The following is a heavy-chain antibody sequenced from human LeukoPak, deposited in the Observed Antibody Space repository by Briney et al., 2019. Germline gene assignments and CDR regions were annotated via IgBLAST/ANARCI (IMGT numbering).Heavy chain of an antibody. CDR3: ARDWHYGDIYGVDV. D-gene: IGHD4-17*01. CDR1: GGTFSSYA. V-gene: IGHV1-69*06. CDR2: IIPISGTA. Sequence: SVKVSCKASGGTFSSYAISWVRQAPGQGLEWMGGIIPISGTANYAQKFQGRVTITADKSTSTAYMELSSLRSEDTAVYYCARDWHYGDIYGVDVWGKGTTVTVSS. J-gene: IGHJ6*04.